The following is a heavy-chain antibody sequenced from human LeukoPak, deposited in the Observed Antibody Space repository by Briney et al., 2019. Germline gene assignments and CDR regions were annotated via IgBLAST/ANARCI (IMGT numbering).Heavy chain of an antibody. J-gene: IGHJ4*02. CDR3: AKPPRLATYYFDY. D-gene: IGHD5-24*01. V-gene: IGHV3-23*01. CDR1: GFTFNNYA. Sequence: GGSLRLSCAVSGFTFNNYAMSWVRQAPGKGLEWVSGISGSGGSTYYADSVKGRFTISRDNSKNTLYLQMNNLRADDTAVYYCAKPPRLATYYFDYWGQGTLVTVSS. CDR2: ISGSGGST.